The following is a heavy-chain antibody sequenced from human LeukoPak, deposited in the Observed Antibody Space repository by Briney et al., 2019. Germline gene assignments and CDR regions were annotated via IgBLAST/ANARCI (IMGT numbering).Heavy chain of an antibody. CDR2: INHSGST. J-gene: IGHJ5*02. D-gene: IGHD6-19*01. CDR3: ARGLRWEAVAGTEFDP. V-gene: IGHV4-34*01. Sequence: PSETLSLTCAVYGGSFSGYYWSWIRQPPGKGLEWIGEINHSGSTNYNPSLKSRVTISVDTSKNQFSLKLSSVTAADTAVYYCARGLRWEAVAGTEFDPWGQGTLVTVSS. CDR1: GGSFSGYY.